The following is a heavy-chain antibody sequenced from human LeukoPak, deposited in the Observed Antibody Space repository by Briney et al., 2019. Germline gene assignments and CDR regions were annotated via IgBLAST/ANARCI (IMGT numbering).Heavy chain of an antibody. J-gene: IGHJ4*02. D-gene: IGHD6-6*01. Sequence: PGGSLRLSCAASGCTFSSYSMNWVRQAPGKGLEWVSSISSSSSYIYYADSVKGRFSISRDNAKNSLYLQMNSLRAEDTAVYYCARVNSSFYYFDYWGQGTLVTVSS. CDR2: ISSSSSYI. CDR3: ARVNSSFYYFDY. V-gene: IGHV3-21*01. CDR1: GCTFSSYS.